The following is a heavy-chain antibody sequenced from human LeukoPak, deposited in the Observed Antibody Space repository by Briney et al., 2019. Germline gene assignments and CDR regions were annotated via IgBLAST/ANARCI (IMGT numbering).Heavy chain of an antibody. D-gene: IGHD2/OR15-2a*01. J-gene: IGHJ3*02. CDR2: FYRDGGI. V-gene: IGHV3-66*01. CDR1: GFTVSSNY. CDR3: AKVRLSTSRTGAFDI. Sequence: GGSLRLSCAASGFTVSSNYMNWVRQAPGKGLEWVSVFYRDGGIYYTDSVKGRFTISRDISKNMVYLQMNSLRAEDMAVYYCAKVRLSTSRTGAFDIWGRGTMVTVSS.